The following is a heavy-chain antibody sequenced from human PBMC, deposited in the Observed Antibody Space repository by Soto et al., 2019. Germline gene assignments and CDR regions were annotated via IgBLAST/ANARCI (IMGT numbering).Heavy chain of an antibody. Sequence: PSETLSLTCAVYGGSFSGYYWRWIRQPPGKGLEWIGKINHSESTNYNPSLKSRVTISVDTSKNQFSLKLSSVTAADTAVYYCARLWLGELYGTEYNWFDPWGQGTLVTVSS. CDR1: GGSFSGYY. J-gene: IGHJ5*02. CDR3: ARLWLGELYGTEYNWFDP. V-gene: IGHV4-34*01. CDR2: INHSEST. D-gene: IGHD3-10*01.